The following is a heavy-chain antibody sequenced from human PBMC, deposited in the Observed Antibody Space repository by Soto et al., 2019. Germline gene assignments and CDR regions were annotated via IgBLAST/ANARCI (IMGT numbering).Heavy chain of an antibody. Sequence: SETLSLTCSVSGGSITISSYYWGWIRQPPGKGLEWIGSMYYSGTTYYNPSLKSRVSISVDTSNKQFSLKLSSVTAADTAVYYCARGYGLISGYYGMDVWGQGTTVTVSS. CDR3: ARGYGLISGYYGMDV. CDR1: GGSITISSYY. CDR2: MYYSGTT. J-gene: IGHJ6*02. V-gene: IGHV4-39*01. D-gene: IGHD5-18*01.